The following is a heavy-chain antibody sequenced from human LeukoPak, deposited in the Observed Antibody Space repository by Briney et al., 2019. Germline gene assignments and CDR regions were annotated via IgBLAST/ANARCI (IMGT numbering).Heavy chain of an antibody. D-gene: IGHD2-21*02. CDR2: ISGDGGRT. CDR1: GFTFSSYA. J-gene: IGHJ4*02. CDR3: AKEDNCGGDCGPDY. Sequence: PGGSLRLSCAASGFTFSSYAMSWVRQAPGKGLEWVSGISGDGGRTIYTDSVKGRFTISRDNSKNTLYLQMNSLRAEDTAVYYCAKEDNCGGDCGPDYWGQGTLVTVSS. V-gene: IGHV3-23*01.